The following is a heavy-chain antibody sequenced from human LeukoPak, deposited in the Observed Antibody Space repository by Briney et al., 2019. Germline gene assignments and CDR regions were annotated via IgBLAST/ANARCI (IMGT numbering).Heavy chain of an antibody. Sequence: SETLSLTCTVSGGSITNYYWNWVRQPPGKGLEWIAYIYYSGITNYNPSLKSRVTISVDTSKNQFSLKLSSVTAADTAVYYCATYLVGAMWAFDIWGQGTMVTVSS. CDR2: IYYSGIT. CDR3: ATYLVGAMWAFDI. J-gene: IGHJ3*02. V-gene: IGHV4-59*01. D-gene: IGHD1-26*01. CDR1: GGSITNYY.